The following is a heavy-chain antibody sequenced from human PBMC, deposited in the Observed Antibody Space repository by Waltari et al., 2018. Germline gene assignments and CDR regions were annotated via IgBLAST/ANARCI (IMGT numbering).Heavy chain of an antibody. CDR2: MIPIFGTA. D-gene: IGHD2-15*01. CDR1: GGTFSSYA. Sequence: QVQLVQSGAEVKKPGSSVKVSCKASGGTFSSYAISWVRQAPGQGLEWMGRMIPIFGTANNAQKVQGKGTITADKSTSTAYMELSSLRSEDTAVYYCAGVVVVVAAHSGYYFDYWGQGTLVTVSS. CDR3: AGVVVVVAAHSGYYFDY. V-gene: IGHV1-69*08. J-gene: IGHJ4*02.